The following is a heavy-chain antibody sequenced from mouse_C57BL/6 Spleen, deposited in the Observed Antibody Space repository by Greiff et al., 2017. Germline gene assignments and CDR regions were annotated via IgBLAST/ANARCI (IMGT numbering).Heavy chain of an antibody. CDR3: ARVYYYDGGYAMDY. D-gene: IGHD2-4*01. CDR2: IWSGGST. J-gene: IGHJ4*01. CDR1: GFSLTSYG. Sequence: VQLQQSGPGLVQPSQSLSITCTVSGFSLTSYGVHWVRQSPGKGLEWLGVIWSGGSTDYNAAFISRLSISKDNSKSQVFFKMNSLQADDTAIYCGARVYYYDGGYAMDYWGQGTSVTVSS. V-gene: IGHV2-2*01.